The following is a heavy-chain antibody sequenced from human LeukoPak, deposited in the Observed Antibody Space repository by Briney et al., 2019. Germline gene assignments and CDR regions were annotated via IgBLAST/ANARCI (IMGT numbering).Heavy chain of an antibody. D-gene: IGHD2-2*02. CDR1: GFTFSSYS. CDR3: ARVWSDCYVTNCYISEY. Sequence: GGSLRLSGAASGFTFSSYSMNWVRQAPGERPEWVSSISSSSYIYYADSVKGRFTISRDDAKNSLFLQMNSLRAEDTAVYYCARVWSDCYVTNCYISEYWGQGTLVTVSS. J-gene: IGHJ4*02. CDR2: ISSSSYI. V-gene: IGHV3-21*01.